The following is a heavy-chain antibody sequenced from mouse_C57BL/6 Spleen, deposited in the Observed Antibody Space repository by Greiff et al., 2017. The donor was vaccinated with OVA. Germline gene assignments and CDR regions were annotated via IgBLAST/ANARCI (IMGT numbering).Heavy chain of an antibody. D-gene: IGHD2-5*01. J-gene: IGHJ2*01. CDR2: IDPSDSYT. V-gene: IGHV1-50*01. CDR1: GYTFTSYW. CDR3: ARRVYSNYGDY. Sequence: VQLQQPGAELVKPGASVKLSCKASGYTFTSYWMQWVKQRPGQGLEWIGEIDPSDSYTNYNQKFKGKATLTVDTSSSTAYMQLSSRTAEDSAVYYCARRVYSNYGDYWGQGTTLTVSS.